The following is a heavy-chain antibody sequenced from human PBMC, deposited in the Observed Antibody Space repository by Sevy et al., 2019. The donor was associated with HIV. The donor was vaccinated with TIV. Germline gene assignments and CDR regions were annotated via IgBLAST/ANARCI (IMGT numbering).Heavy chain of an antibody. CDR3: AKMINWYDVRYFDY. CDR2: ISGSGDST. CDR1: GFTFSSYA. D-gene: IGHD1-20*01. J-gene: IGHJ4*02. Sequence: GGSLRLSCAASGFTFSSYAMSWVRQAPGKGLEWVSAISGSGDSTYYADSVRGRFTISKDNSRNTLYLQMNSLRAEDTAVYFCAKMINWYDVRYFDYWGQGTLVTVSS. V-gene: IGHV3-23*01.